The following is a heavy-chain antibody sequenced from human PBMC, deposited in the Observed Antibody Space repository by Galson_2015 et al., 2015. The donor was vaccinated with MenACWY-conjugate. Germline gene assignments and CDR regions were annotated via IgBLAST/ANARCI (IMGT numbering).Heavy chain of an antibody. D-gene: IGHD3-10*01. CDR1: GGSFSNYY. Sequence: SETLSLTCSVSGGSFSNYYWSWIRQPPGKGLEWLGHISNSGTSNYNPSLKSRATISLDTSKNQFSRKLSSVTAADTAVYFCAGFYGSGSHTWFDPWGQGTLVTVSS. J-gene: IGHJ5*02. CDR3: AGFYGSGSHTWFDP. V-gene: IGHV4-4*08. CDR2: ISNSGTS.